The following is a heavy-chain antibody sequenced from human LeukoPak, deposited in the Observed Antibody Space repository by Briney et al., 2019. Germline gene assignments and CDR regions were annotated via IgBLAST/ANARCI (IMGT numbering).Heavy chain of an antibody. CDR3: AESVKYSKDGFDI. D-gene: IGHD6-6*01. CDR1: GFTFNNYA. Sequence: GGSLRLSCGASGFTFNNYAMTWVRQAPGKGLEWVSGIDSGGGATYHAESVKGRFTISRDNSKNILYLQMNSLRAEDTAIYYCAESVKYSKDGFDIWGPGTTVTVSS. V-gene: IGHV3-23*01. J-gene: IGHJ3*02. CDR2: IDSGGGAT.